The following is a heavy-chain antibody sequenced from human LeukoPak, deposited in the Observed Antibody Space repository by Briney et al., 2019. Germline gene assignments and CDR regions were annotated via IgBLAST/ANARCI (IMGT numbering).Heavy chain of an antibody. J-gene: IGHJ3*02. Sequence: KPGESLRISCKGSGYRSASYWISWVRQMPGKGLEWMGRIDPSDSHTNYSPSFQGRVTISGDKSISTAYLQWSSLKASDTAMYYCARQYHYDSSGYPYAFEIWGPGTLVTVSS. CDR2: IDPSDSHT. D-gene: IGHD3-22*01. CDR1: GYRSASYW. CDR3: ARQYHYDSSGYPYAFEI. V-gene: IGHV5-10-1*01.